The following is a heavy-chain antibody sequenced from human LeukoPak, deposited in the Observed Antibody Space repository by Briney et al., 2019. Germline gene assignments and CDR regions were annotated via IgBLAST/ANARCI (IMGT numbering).Heavy chain of an antibody. D-gene: IGHD6-19*01. Sequence: ASVKVSCKASGYTFTSYDINWVRQATGQGLEWMGWISAYNGNTNYAQKLQGRVTMTTDTSTSAAYMELRSLRSDDTAVYYCARVTELEYSSGRERAYDYWGQGTLVTVSS. V-gene: IGHV1-18*01. CDR1: GYTFTSYD. CDR2: ISAYNGNT. CDR3: ARVTELEYSSGRERAYDY. J-gene: IGHJ4*02.